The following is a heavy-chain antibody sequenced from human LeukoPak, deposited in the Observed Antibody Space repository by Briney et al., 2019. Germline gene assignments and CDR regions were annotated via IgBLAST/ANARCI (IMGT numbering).Heavy chain of an antibody. CDR2: ISAYNGNT. V-gene: IGHV1-18*01. CDR1: GYTFTSYG. J-gene: IGHJ5*02. CDR3: ARAVFPFYGSGSDNWFDP. D-gene: IGHD3-10*01. Sequence: ASVKVSCKASGYTFTSYGISWVRQAPGQGLERMGWISAYNGNTNYAQKLQGRVTMTTDTSTSTAYMELRSLRSDDTAVYYCARAVFPFYGSGSDNWFDPWGQGTLVTVSS.